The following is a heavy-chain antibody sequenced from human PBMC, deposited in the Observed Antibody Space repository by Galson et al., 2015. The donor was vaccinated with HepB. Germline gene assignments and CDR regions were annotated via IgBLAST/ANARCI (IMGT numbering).Heavy chain of an antibody. CDR1: GYTLTELS. J-gene: IGHJ1*01. V-gene: IGHV1-24*01. CDR2: FDPEDGET. CDR3: ASYPPYCSGGSCYSGYFQH. Sequence: SVKVSCKVSGYTLTELSMHWVRQAPGKGLEWMGGFDPEDGETIYAQKSQGRVTMTEDTSTDTAYMELSSLRSEDTAVYYCASYPPYCSGGSCYSGYFQHWGQGTLVTVSS. D-gene: IGHD2-15*01.